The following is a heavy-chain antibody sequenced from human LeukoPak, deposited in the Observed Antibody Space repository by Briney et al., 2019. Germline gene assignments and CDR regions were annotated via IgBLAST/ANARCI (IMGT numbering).Heavy chain of an antibody. V-gene: IGHV3-48*04. J-gene: IGHJ4*02. Sequence: GGSLRLSCAASGFTFSSYSMNWVRQAPGKGLEWVSYISSSTSTIYYADSVKGRFTISRDNAKNTVYLQINNLRAEDTAVYYCARDRYYVPDNWGQGTLVTVSS. CDR3: ARDRYYVPDN. D-gene: IGHD3-10*02. CDR1: GFTFSSYS. CDR2: ISSSTSTI.